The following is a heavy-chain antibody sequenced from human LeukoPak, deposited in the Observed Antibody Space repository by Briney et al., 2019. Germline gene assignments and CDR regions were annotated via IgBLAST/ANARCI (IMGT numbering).Heavy chain of an antibody. D-gene: IGHD6-13*01. J-gene: IGHJ6*02. Sequence: PGGSLRLSCAASGFTFSSYGMHWVRQAPGKGLEWVAVISYDGSNKYYADSVKGRFTISRDNSKNTLYLQMNSLRAEDTAVYYCAAGYGMDVWGQGTTVAVSS. CDR1: GFTFSSYG. CDR2: ISYDGSNK. CDR3: AAGYGMDV. V-gene: IGHV3-30*03.